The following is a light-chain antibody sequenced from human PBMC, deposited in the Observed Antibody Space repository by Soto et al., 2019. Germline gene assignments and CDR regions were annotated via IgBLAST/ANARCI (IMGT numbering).Light chain of an antibody. V-gene: IGLV2-14*01. CDR3: TSYTSSGSLVV. Sequence: QSALTQPASVSGSPGQSITISCTGTSSDVGGYNFVSWYQQHPGKAPKLIIYDVSDRPSGVSNRFSASKSGNTASLTISGLQAEDEADYSCTSYTSSGSLVVFGGGTKLTVL. J-gene: IGLJ2*01. CDR1: SSDVGGYNF. CDR2: DVS.